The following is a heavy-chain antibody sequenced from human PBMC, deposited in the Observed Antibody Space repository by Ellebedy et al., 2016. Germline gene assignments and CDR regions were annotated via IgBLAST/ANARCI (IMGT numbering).Heavy chain of an antibody. CDR3: ARSGFSSPFFDS. D-gene: IGHD6-13*01. V-gene: IGHV4-59*08. CDR1: GGSITSYY. Sequence: SETLSLTCTISGGSITSYYWSWIRQPPGKGLEWIGYSYYTGSTFYNPSLKSRVTISVDTSKNQLSLRLDSVTAADSAVYYCARSGFSSPFFDSWGQGTLVTVSS. CDR2: SYYTGST. J-gene: IGHJ4*02.